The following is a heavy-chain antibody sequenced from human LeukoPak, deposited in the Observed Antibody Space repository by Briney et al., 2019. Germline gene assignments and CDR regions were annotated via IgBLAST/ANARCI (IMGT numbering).Heavy chain of an antibody. CDR3: ATETIGRHYDY. D-gene: IGHD1-14*01. Sequence: MPGGSLRLSCAASGFTFSSRGFNWVRQAPGKGLEWVSSIGPTGTDRYYADSVRGRFTISRDNAKNSMYLQMDSLRDEDTAVYYCATETIGRHYDYWGQGTLLTVSS. CDR1: GFTFSSRG. CDR2: IGPTGTDR. V-gene: IGHV3-21*01. J-gene: IGHJ4*02.